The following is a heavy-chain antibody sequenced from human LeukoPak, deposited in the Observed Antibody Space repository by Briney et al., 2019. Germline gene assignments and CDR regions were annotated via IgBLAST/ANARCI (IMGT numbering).Heavy chain of an antibody. V-gene: IGHV3-21*01. J-gene: IGHJ3*02. D-gene: IGHD7-27*01. CDR1: GLTFSSYS. Sequence: GGSRRLSCAASGLTFSSYSMNWVRQAPGRGLEWVSSISSRSSSMYYADSVKGRFTISRDNAKNSLYLQMNSLRAEDTAVYYCAREITGEAFDIWGQGTMVTVSS. CDR2: ISSRSSSM. CDR3: AREITGEAFDI.